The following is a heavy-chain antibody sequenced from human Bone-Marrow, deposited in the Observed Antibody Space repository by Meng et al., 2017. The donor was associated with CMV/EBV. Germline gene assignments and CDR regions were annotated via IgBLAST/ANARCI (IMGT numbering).Heavy chain of an antibody. CDR1: GFTFSDYY. D-gene: IGHD1-26*01. V-gene: IGHV3-11*01. J-gene: IGHJ3*02. CDR2: ISSSGSTI. CDR3: ARVLQLVGDAFDI. Sequence: GESLKISCAASGFTFSDYYMSWIRQAPGKGLEWASYISSSGSTIYYADSVKGRFTISRDNAKNSLYLQMNSLRAEDTAVYYCARVLQLVGDAFDIWGQGTMVTVSS.